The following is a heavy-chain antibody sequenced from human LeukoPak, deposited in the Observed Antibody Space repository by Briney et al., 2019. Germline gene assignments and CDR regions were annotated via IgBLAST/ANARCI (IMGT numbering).Heavy chain of an antibody. V-gene: IGHV4-39*01. D-gene: IGHD3-10*01. CDR3: ARQGGLEWFGEFGAFDY. CDR2: IYFSGST. Sequence: SETLSLSCSVSGGSIGSSSYYWSWIRQPPGRGPEWIGSIYFSGSTYYNSSLRSRISISIDRSKNQFSLKLSSVTVADTAVYYCARQGGLEWFGEFGAFDYWGQGTAVTVSS. J-gene: IGHJ3*01. CDR1: GGSIGSSSYY.